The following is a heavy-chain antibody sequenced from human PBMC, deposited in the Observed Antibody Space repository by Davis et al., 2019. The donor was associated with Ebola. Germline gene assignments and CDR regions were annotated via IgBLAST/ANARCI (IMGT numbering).Heavy chain of an antibody. CDR2: IYWDDDK. CDR3: AHSYYDFWGGYFDY. CDR1: GFSLTTVGVG. J-gene: IGHJ4*02. D-gene: IGHD3-3*01. Sequence: SGPTLVKPTQTLTLTCRFSGFSLTTVGVGVGWIRQPPGKALEWLALIYWDDDKRYSPSLRSRLTITKDTSKYQVVLSMTNMDPLDTATYYCAHSYYDFWGGYFDYWGQGILVTVSS. V-gene: IGHV2-5*02.